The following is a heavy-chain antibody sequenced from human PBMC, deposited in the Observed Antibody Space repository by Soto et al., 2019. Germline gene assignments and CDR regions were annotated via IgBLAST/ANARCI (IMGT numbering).Heavy chain of an antibody. D-gene: IGHD6-13*01. V-gene: IGHV4-59*01. J-gene: IGHJ6*02. CDR3: ARGSWSSRSWDEYYDGLDV. CDR1: GGSINSYY. CDR2: IYDSGST. Sequence: QVQLQESGPGLVKPSETLSLTCTVSGGSINSYYWSWIRQTPGKGLEWIGEIYDSGSTNYNPSLKSRVTMSEDTSKHQFSLKLSSVTAADTAVYYCARGSWSSRSWDEYYDGLDVWGQGTTVTVS.